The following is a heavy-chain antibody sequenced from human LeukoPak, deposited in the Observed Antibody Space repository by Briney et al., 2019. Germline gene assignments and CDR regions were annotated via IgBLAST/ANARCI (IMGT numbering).Heavy chain of an antibody. D-gene: IGHD6-19*01. V-gene: IGHV3-33*01. CDR2: IWYDGSNK. J-gene: IGHJ6*02. Sequence: GGSLRLSCAASGFTFSRYGMHWVRQAPGKGLEWVAVIWYDGSNKYYADSVKGRFTISRDNSKNTLYLEMNSLGVEDTAVYYCARGGGVYSSKKGGRYYYYGMDVWGQGTTVTVSS. CDR3: ARGGGVYSSKKGGRYYYYGMDV. CDR1: GFTFSRYG.